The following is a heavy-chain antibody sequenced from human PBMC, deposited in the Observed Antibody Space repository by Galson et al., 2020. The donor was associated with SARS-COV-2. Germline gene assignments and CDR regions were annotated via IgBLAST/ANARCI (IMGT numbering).Heavy chain of an antibody. V-gene: IGHV3-20*04. Sequence: GGSLRLSCAASGFTLDDSGMSWVRQAQGKGLEWVSGINWNGGSTGYADSVKGRFTISRDNAKNSLYLQMNSLRAEDTALYYCARGITSGWFDAFDIWGQGTMVTVSS. J-gene: IGHJ3*02. CDR2: INWNGGST. D-gene: IGHD6-19*01. CDR1: GFTLDDSG. CDR3: ARGITSGWFDAFDI.